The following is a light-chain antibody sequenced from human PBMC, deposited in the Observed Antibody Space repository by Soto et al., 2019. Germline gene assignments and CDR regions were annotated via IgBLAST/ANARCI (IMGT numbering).Light chain of an antibody. Sequence: DIQMTQSPSSLSASVGDRVTITCRASQGISNYLAWYQQKPGKVPKLLIYAASTLQSGVPSRFSGSGSGTDFTLTIRSLQTEDFATYYCQKYNSAPPTFGQGTKVDI. CDR3: QKYNSAPPT. V-gene: IGKV1-27*01. CDR2: AAS. J-gene: IGKJ1*01. CDR1: QGISNY.